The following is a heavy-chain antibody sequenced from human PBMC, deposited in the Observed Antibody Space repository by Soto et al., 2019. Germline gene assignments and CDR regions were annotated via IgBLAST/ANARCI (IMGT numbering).Heavy chain of an antibody. CDR1: GFTFSSYG. CDR3: AKADLPRSSYFDY. J-gene: IGHJ4*02. Sequence: GGSLRLSCAASGFTFSSYGMHWVRQAPGKGLEWVAVISYDGSNKYYADSVKGRFTISRDNSKNTLYLQMNSLRAEDTAVYYCAKADLPRSSYFDYWGQGTLVTVSS. D-gene: IGHD2-15*01. V-gene: IGHV3-30*18. CDR2: ISYDGSNK.